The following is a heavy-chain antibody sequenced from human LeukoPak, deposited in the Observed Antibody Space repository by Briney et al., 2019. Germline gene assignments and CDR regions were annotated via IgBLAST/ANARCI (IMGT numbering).Heavy chain of an antibody. V-gene: IGHV3-23*01. CDR2: VNGRGATT. CDR3: AKASATGEGYYFYYMDV. CDR1: GFTFSDYA. D-gene: IGHD7-27*01. J-gene: IGHJ6*03. Sequence: GGSLRLSCAASGFASGFTFSDYAVSWVRQAPGKGPEWVASVNGRGATTYYADSVRGRFTISRDNSKNTLYLQMISLGADDTAIYFCAKASATGEGYYFYYMDVWGKGTTVTVSS.